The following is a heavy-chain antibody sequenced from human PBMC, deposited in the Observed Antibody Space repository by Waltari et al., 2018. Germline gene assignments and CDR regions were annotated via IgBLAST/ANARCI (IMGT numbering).Heavy chain of an antibody. CDR1: GGSISSGDYY. V-gene: IGHV4-30-4*08. CDR3: ARDGRYSSGWYHFDY. CDR2: IYYSGST. D-gene: IGHD6-19*01. J-gene: IGHJ4*02. Sequence: QVQLQESGPGLVKPSQTLSLTCTVSGGSISSGDYYWSWIRQPPGKGLEWIGYIYYSGSTYYDPSLKSRVTISVDTSKNQFSLKLSSVTAADTAVYYCARDGRYSSGWYHFDYWGQGTLVTVSS.